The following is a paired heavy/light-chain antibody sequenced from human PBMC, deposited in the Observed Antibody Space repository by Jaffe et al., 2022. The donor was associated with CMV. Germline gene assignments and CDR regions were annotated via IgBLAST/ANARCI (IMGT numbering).Heavy chain of an antibody. CDR1: GFTFGDYA. CDR3: IRGGASGRYYMDV. CDR2: VRNKAYGGTT. J-gene: IGHJ6*03. D-gene: IGHD3-3*01. Sequence: EMQLVESGGGLVQPGRSLRLSCTASGFTFGDYALSWVRQAPGRGLEWVSFVRNKAYGGTTEYAASVTGRFTISRDDSKGIAYLQMNSLETEDTAVYYCIRGGASGRYYMDVWGKGTTVTVSS. V-gene: IGHV3-49*04.
Light chain of an antibody. CDR1: SSDVGDYNY. V-gene: IGLV2-8*01. J-gene: IGLJ1*01. Sequence: QSALTQPPSASGSPGQSVTISCTGTSSDVGDYNYVSWYQQHPGKAPKLIIYEVNKRPPGVPDRFSGSKSGNTASLTVSGLQAEDEADYHCGSYSHSNHYVFGTGTKVTVL. CDR2: EVN. CDR3: GSYSHSNHYV.